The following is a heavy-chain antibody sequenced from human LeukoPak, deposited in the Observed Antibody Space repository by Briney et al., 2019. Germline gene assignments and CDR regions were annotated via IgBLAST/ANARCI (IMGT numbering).Heavy chain of an antibody. CDR2: ITASGTTM. CDR1: GXTFSDYE. J-gene: IGHJ4*02. CDR3: ARDTYSASYFGFDY. Sequence: PGGSLRLSCAASGXTFSDYEMNWVRQAPGKGLEWVSFITASGTTMYYSDSVKGRFTISRDNAKNLLYLQMNSLRVEDTAVYYCARDTYSASYFGFDYWGQGTLVTVSS. D-gene: IGHD1-26*01. V-gene: IGHV3-48*03.